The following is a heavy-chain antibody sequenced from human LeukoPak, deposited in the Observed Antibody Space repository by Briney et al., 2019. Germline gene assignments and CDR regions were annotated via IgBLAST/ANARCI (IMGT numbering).Heavy chain of an antibody. J-gene: IGHJ5*02. D-gene: IGHD4-17*01. CDR3: AKDSYRRTVTTGWFDP. Sequence: GGSLRLSCAASGFNFRSYGMHWVRQAPGKGLDGVDVISYDGSNKYYADSVKGRFTISRDNSKNTLYLQMNSLRAEDTAVYYCAKDSYRRTVTTGWFDPWGQGTLVTVSS. V-gene: IGHV3-30*18. CDR2: ISYDGSNK. CDR1: GFNFRSYG.